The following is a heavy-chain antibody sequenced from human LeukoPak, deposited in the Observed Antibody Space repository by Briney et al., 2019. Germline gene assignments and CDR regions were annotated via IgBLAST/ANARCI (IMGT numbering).Heavy chain of an antibody. CDR2: ISGSGGST. J-gene: IGHJ4*02. Sequence: GGSLRLSCAASGFTFSSYAMSWVRQAPGKGLEWVPAISGSGGSTYYADSVKGRFTISRDNSKNTLYLQMNSLRAEDTAVYYCAKDLREYQLLSGDYWGQGTLVTVSS. V-gene: IGHV3-23*01. CDR3: AKDLREYQLLSGDY. CDR1: GFTFSSYA. D-gene: IGHD2-2*01.